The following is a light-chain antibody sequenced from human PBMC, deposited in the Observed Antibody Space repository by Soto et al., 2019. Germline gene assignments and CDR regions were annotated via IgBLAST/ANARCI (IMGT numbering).Light chain of an antibody. CDR2: GAS. V-gene: IGKV3D-15*01. Sequence: DIVMTHSPATLSVSLGDRVTISCRASESISTNLDWCQQKPGQAPRLLIYGASSRATGIPARFSGSGSGTEFTLTISSLQSEDFALYYCQQYNNWPLTFGQGTRLEIK. J-gene: IGKJ5*01. CDR1: ESISTN. CDR3: QQYNNWPLT.